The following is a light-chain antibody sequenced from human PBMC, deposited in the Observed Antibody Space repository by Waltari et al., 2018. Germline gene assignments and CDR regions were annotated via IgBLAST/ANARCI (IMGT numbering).Light chain of an antibody. CDR2: AAS. V-gene: IGKV1-39*01. J-gene: IGKJ3*01. Sequence: DIQMTQSPSSLSASVGDRVTITCRASQSIRSYLNWYQQKPGKAPKLLIYAASSLQSGVPSRFSGSGSGTDFTLTISSLQLEDFATYYCQQYGSSPPIFTFGPGTKVDIK. CDR1: QSIRSY. CDR3: QQYGSSPPIFT.